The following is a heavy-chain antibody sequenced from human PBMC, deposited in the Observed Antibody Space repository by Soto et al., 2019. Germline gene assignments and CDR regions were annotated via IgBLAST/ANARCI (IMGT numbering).Heavy chain of an antibody. D-gene: IGHD5-18*01. Sequence: GGSLRLSCAASGFTFRSYWMAWVRQPPGKGLEWVANIEKDGTEKNYVDSVKGRFTISRDNAKNSLFLQMNSLRDEDTAVYYCARDRPLGVHTYVCDYWGQGTLVTVSS. V-gene: IGHV3-7*01. J-gene: IGHJ4*02. CDR3: ARDRPLGVHTYVCDY. CDR2: IEKDGTEK. CDR1: GFTFRSYW.